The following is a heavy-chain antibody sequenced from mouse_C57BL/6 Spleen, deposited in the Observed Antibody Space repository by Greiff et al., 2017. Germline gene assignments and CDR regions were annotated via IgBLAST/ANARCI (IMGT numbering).Heavy chain of an antibody. V-gene: IGHV1-53*01. CDR1: GYTFTSYW. CDR2: INPSNGGT. Sequence: VQLQQPGTELVKPGASVKLSCKASGYTFTSYWMHWVKQRPGQGLEWIGNINPSNGGTNYNEKFKSKATMTVDKSSSTAYMQLSSLTSEDSAVYYCAITTVVARYFDVWGTGTTVTVSS. D-gene: IGHD1-1*01. CDR3: AITTVVARYFDV. J-gene: IGHJ1*03.